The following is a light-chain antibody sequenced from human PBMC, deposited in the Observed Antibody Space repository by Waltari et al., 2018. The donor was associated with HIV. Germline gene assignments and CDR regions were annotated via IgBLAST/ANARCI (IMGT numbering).Light chain of an antibody. V-gene: IGLV1-40*01. Sequence: QSVLTPPPAVSGAPGQRVTISCTGSSSNIGAGYHVHWYQQLPGTAPKLLIYGNSNRPSGVPDRFSGSKSGTSASLAITGLQAEDEADYYCQSHDSSLSGYVFGTGTKVTVL. CDR3: QSHDSSLSGYV. CDR1: SSNIGAGYH. J-gene: IGLJ1*01. CDR2: GNS.